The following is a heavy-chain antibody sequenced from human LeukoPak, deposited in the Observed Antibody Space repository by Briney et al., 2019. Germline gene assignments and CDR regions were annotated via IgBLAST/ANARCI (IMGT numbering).Heavy chain of an antibody. V-gene: IGHV3-66*02. D-gene: IGHD2-2*01. CDR1: GFTVSSNY. CDR2: ICSGGST. J-gene: IGHJ5*02. CDR3: ARGPARGGYCSSTSCYGHWFDP. Sequence: GGSLRLSCAASGFTVSSNYMSWVRQAPGKGLEWVSVICSGGSTYYADSVKGRFTISRDNSKNTLYLQMNSLRAEDTAVYYCARGPARGGYCSSTSCYGHWFDPWGQGTLVTVSS.